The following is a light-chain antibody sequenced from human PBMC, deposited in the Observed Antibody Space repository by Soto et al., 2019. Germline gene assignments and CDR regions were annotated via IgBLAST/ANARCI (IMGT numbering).Light chain of an antibody. CDR2: DVS. J-gene: IGLJ2*01. V-gene: IGLV2-14*01. Sequence: QSVLTQPASVSGSPGQSITISCTGTSSDVGGYNYVSWYQQHPGKAPKLMIYDVSNRPSGVSNRFSGSKSGNTASLTISGLQAEDGADYYCRSYTSSRPLVFGGGTKLTVL. CDR1: SSDVGGYNY. CDR3: RSYTSSRPLV.